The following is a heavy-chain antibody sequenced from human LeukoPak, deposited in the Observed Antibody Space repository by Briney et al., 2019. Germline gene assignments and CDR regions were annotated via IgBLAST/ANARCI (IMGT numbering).Heavy chain of an antibody. Sequence: GGSLRLSCASSGFTFSDYYMTWIREAPGKELEWVSYISSSGSTIYYAGSVKGRFTISRDNAKNSLYLQMNSLRAEDTAVYYCARAHPAYYDSSGYLDYWGQGTLVTVSS. CDR2: ISSSGSTI. D-gene: IGHD3-22*01. CDR3: ARAHPAYYDSSGYLDY. J-gene: IGHJ4*02. V-gene: IGHV3-11*01. CDR1: GFTFSDYY.